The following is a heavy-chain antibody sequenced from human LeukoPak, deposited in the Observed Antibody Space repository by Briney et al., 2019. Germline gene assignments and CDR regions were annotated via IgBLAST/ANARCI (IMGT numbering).Heavy chain of an antibody. Sequence: ASVKVSCKASGYSFLNHDIHWVRQVPGQGLEWLGFISHRGHSTTHAQRLQGRASVTRDTSTSTVYMKLNSLRSDDTAVYFCARGFSSGWHLGTGFDPWGQGTLVTVSS. J-gene: IGHJ5*02. CDR1: GYSFLNHD. CDR3: ARGFSSGWHLGTGFDP. D-gene: IGHD3-22*01. CDR2: ISHRGHST. V-gene: IGHV1-46*04.